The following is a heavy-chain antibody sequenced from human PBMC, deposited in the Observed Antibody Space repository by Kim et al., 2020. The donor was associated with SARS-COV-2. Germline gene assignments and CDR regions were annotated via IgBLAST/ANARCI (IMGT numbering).Heavy chain of an antibody. Sequence: GGSLRLSCAASGFTFSSYSMNWVRQAPGKGLEWVSYISSSSSTIYYADSVKGRFTISRDNAKNSLYLQMNSLRDEDTAVYYCARARITMVRGVIMYFDYWGQGTLVTVSS. V-gene: IGHV3-48*02. D-gene: IGHD3-10*01. J-gene: IGHJ4*02. CDR1: GFTFSSYS. CDR3: ARARITMVRGVIMYFDY. CDR2: ISSSSSTI.